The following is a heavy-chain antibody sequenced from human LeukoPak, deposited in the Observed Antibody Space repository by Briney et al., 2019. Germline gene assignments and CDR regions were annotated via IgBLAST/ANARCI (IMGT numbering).Heavy chain of an antibody. CDR2: IYYSGST. V-gene: IGHV4-31*03. Sequence: PSETLSLTCTVSGGSISSGGYYWGWIRQHPGKGLEWIGYIYYSGSTYYNPSLKSRVTISVDTSKNQFSLKLSSVTAADTAVYYCARDHDYGDYSYGMDVWGQGTTVTVSS. CDR3: ARDHDYGDYSYGMDV. D-gene: IGHD4-17*01. CDR1: GGSISSGGYY. J-gene: IGHJ6*02.